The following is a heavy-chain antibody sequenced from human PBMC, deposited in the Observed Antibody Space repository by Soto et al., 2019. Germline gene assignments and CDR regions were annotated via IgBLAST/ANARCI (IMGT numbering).Heavy chain of an antibody. D-gene: IGHD3-3*01. V-gene: IGHV5-10-1*01. CDR1: GYSFTSYW. J-gene: IGHJ6*02. CDR3: ARLEGDFWSGYRTSYYYYGMDV. CDR2: IDPSDSYT. Sequence: SLKISCKGSGYSFTSYWISWVRQMPGKGLEWMGRIDPSDSYTNYSPSFQGHVTISADKSISTAYLQWSSLKASDTAMYYCARLEGDFWSGYRTSYYYYGMDVWGQGTTVTVSS.